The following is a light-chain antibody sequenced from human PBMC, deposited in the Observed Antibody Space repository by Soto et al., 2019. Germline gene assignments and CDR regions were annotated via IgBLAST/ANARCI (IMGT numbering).Light chain of an antibody. CDR1: QSVSSY. J-gene: IGKJ4*01. CDR3: QQRSNWI. Sequence: EIVLTQSPATLSLSPGARATLSCRASQSVSSYLAWYQQKPGQAPRLLIYDASNRATGIPARFSGSGSGTDFTLPISSLEPEDFAVYYCQQRSNWIFGGGTKVEIK. CDR2: DAS. V-gene: IGKV3-11*01.